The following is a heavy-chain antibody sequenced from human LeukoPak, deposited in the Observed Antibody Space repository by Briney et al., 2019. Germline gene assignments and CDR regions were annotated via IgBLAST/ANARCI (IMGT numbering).Heavy chain of an antibody. V-gene: IGHV3-66*01. CDR1: GFTVSSNY. Sequence: GGSLRLSCAASGFTVSSNYMSWVRQAPGKGLEWVSVIYSGGSTYYADSVKGRFTISRDNSKNTLYLQMNSLRAEDTAVYYCAKDRFDYDSSGYPYDVWGQGTMVTVSS. D-gene: IGHD3-22*01. CDR2: IYSGGST. CDR3: AKDRFDYDSSGYPYDV. J-gene: IGHJ3*01.